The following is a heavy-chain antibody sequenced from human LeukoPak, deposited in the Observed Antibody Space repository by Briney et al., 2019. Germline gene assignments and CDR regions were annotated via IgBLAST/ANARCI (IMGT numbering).Heavy chain of an antibody. Sequence: ASVKVSCKASGYTFTGYYMHWVRQAPGQGLEWMGWINPNSGGTNYAQKFQGRVTMTRDTSISTAYMGLTRLRSDDTAVYYCARDNGDYWFDYWGQGTVVTVSS. CDR1: GYTFTGYY. CDR3: ARDNGDYWFDY. CDR2: INPNSGGT. D-gene: IGHD4-17*01. V-gene: IGHV1-2*02. J-gene: IGHJ4*02.